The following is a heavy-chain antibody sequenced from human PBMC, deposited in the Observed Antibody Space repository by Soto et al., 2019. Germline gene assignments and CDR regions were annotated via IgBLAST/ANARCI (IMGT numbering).Heavy chain of an antibody. CDR3: AKDRHYPRDYFHY. CDR2: ISYDERNK. D-gene: IGHD3-10*01. J-gene: IGHJ4*02. CDR1: GFTFSFYV. V-gene: IGHV3-33*03. Sequence: PGGSLRLSCAASGFTFSFYVMHWVRQAPGKGLEWLAVISYDERNKFYADSVRGRFTISRDNSKNTVFLHMDSLSAEDTAVYYCAKDRHYPRDYFHYWGQGTLVTVSS.